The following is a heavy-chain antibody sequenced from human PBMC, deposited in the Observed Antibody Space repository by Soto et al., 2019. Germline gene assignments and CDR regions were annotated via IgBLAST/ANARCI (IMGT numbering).Heavy chain of an antibody. J-gene: IGHJ4*02. V-gene: IGHV1-2*02. CDR3: AREGDGYNFYYFDY. Sequence: ASVKVSCKASGYTFTGYYMHWVRQAPGQGLEWMGWINPNSGGTNYAQKFQGRVTMTRDTSISTAYMELSRLRSDDTAVYYCAREGDGYNFYYFDYSGQGTLVTVSS. D-gene: IGHD5-12*01. CDR2: INPNSGGT. CDR1: GYTFTGYY.